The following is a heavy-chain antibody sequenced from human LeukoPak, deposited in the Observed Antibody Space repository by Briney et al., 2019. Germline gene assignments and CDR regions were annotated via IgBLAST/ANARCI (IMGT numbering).Heavy chain of an antibody. D-gene: IGHD1-14*01. V-gene: IGHV3-11*04. J-gene: IGHJ5*02. CDR1: GFTFSDYY. Sequence: GGSLRLSCAASGFTFSDYYMTWIRQAPGKGLEWVPHISTGGTNIHYADSVKGRFTISRDNAKNSLFLQMNSLRAEDTAIYYCARVPPEDRTWFDPWGQGTLVTVSS. CDR2: ISTGGTNI. CDR3: ARVPPEDRTWFDP.